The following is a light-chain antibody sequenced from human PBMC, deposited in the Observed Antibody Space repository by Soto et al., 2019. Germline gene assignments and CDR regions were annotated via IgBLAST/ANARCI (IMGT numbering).Light chain of an antibody. Sequence: EIVLTQSPGTLSLSPGERATLSCRASQSVSSSYLAWYQQKLGQAPRLLIYGASSRASGIPDRFSGGGSGTDFTLTISRLEPEDFAIYYCQQYDSSPWTFGQGTMVEIK. V-gene: IGKV3-20*01. CDR2: GAS. CDR1: QSVSSSY. CDR3: QQYDSSPWT. J-gene: IGKJ1*01.